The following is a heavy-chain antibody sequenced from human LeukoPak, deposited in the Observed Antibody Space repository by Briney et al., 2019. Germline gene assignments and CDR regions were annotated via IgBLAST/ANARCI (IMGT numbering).Heavy chain of an antibody. CDR3: TTTATDFWSGYYPDY. D-gene: IGHD3-3*01. Sequence: GGSLRLSCAASGFTFSSYGMHWVRQAPGKGLEWVAFIRYDGSNKYYADSVKGRFTISRDNSKNTLYLQMNSLRAEDTAVYYCTTTATDFWSGYYPDYWGQGTLVTVSS. J-gene: IGHJ4*02. CDR1: GFTFSSYG. V-gene: IGHV3-30*02. CDR2: IRYDGSNK.